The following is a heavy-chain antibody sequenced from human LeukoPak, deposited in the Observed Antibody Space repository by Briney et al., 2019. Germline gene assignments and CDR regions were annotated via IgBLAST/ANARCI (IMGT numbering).Heavy chain of an antibody. V-gene: IGHV3-66*04. CDR3: ARRGHGYGSPFDY. CDR1: GFTVSSNY. D-gene: IGHD5-18*01. CDR2: IYSGGST. J-gene: IGHJ4*02. Sequence: GGSLRLSCAASGFTVSSNYMSWVRQAPGEGLEWVSMIYSGGSTYYADSVKGRFTISRDNSKNTLDLQMNSLRAEDTAVYYCARRGHGYGSPFDYWGQGTLVTVSS.